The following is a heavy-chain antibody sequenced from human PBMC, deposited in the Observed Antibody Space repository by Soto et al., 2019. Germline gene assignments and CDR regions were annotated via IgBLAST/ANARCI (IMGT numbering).Heavy chain of an antibody. CDR1: GGSVSRQTHF. Sequence: PSETLSLTCSVSGGSVSRQTHFWSWSRQAPGKGLEWIGYVYYSGITNSNPSLKSRVTISADTSHNQIFLSLTSVTAADTAVYYCAREDMSGTYYFDSWGQGTLVTVS. D-gene: IGHD1-26*01. V-gene: IGHV4-61*01. CDR3: AREDMSGTYYFDS. CDR2: VYYSGIT. J-gene: IGHJ4*02.